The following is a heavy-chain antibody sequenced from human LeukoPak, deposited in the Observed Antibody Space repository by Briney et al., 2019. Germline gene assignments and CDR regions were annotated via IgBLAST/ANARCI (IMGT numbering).Heavy chain of an antibody. J-gene: IGHJ4*02. CDR2: IYYSGST. CDR1: GGSISSYY. CDR3: ARGIGVTYCYDSSGYYSGFDY. V-gene: IGHV4-59*01. D-gene: IGHD3-22*01. Sequence: SETLSLTCTVSGGSISSYYWSWIRQPPGKGLEWIGYIYYSGSTNYNPSLKSRVTISVDTSKNQFSLKLSSVTAADTAVYYCARGIGVTYCYDSSGYYSGFDYWGQGTLVTVSS.